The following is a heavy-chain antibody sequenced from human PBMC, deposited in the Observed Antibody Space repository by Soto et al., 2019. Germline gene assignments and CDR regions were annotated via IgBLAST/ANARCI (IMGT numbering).Heavy chain of an antibody. D-gene: IGHD6-25*01. V-gene: IGHV4-59*12. J-gene: IGHJ6*02. CDR1: GGFIADDY. CDR2: VYHSGST. CDR3: ARARGDYYYGMDV. Sequence: PSETLSLTCAVSGGFIADDYGSWIRQPPGKGLEWIGYVYHSGSTNYNPSLKSRVTISVDKSKNQFSLKLSSVTAADTAVYYCARARGDYYYGMDVWGQGTTVTVSS.